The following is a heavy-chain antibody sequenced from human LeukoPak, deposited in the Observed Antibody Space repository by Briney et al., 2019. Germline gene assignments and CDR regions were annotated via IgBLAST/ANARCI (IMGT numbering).Heavy chain of an antibody. V-gene: IGHV3-9*01. D-gene: IGHD6-19*01. J-gene: IGHJ4*02. Sequence: PGMSLRLSCAASGFTFDDYAMYWVRQVSGKGLEWVSGIKWNSDTRAYADSVKGRFTISRDSAKNFLYLQMNSLRAEDTALYYCAKGMYSSGYDYFDFWGQGTLVTVPS. CDR1: GFTFDDYA. CDR3: AKGMYSSGYDYFDF. CDR2: IKWNSDTR.